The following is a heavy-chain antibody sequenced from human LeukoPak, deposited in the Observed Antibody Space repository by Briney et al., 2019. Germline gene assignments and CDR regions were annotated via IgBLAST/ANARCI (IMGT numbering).Heavy chain of an antibody. V-gene: IGHV1-18*01. CDR3: ARDGRFIVADYYYGMDV. Sequence: GASVKVSCKASGYTFTSYGISWVRQAPGQGLEWMGWISAYNGNTNYAQKLQGRVTMTTDTSTSTAYMELRSLRSDDTAVYYCARDGRFIVADYYYGMDVWGQGTTVTVSS. CDR1: GYTFTSYG. D-gene: IGHD1-26*01. CDR2: ISAYNGNT. J-gene: IGHJ6*02.